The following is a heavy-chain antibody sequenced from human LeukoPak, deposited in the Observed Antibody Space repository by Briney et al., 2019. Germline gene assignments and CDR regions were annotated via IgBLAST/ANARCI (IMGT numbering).Heavy chain of an antibody. CDR2: MYHSGST. CDR3: ARHFTYYYDSSGYPRDAFDI. J-gene: IGHJ3*02. Sequence: SETLSLTCTVSGGSISGYYWSWIRQSPGGGRVWIGYMYHSGSTNYNPSLKSRVTMSLDMSRNHFSLKLSSVTAADTALYYCARHFTYYYDSSGYPRDAFDIWGQGTMVTVSS. V-gene: IGHV4-59*08. D-gene: IGHD3-22*01. CDR1: GGSISGYY.